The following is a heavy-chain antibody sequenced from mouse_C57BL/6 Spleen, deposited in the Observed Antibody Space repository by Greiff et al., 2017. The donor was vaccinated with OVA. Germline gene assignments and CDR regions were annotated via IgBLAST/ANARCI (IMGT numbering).Heavy chain of an antibody. CDR2: IDPSDSYT. D-gene: IGHD4-1*01. CDR1: GYTFTSYW. CDR3: ARGDTGTDY. Sequence: QVQLQQSGAELVKPGASVKLSCKASGYTFTSYWMQWVKQRPGQGLEWIGEIDPSDSYTNYNQKFKGKATLTVDTSSSTAYMQPSSLTSEDSAVYYCARGDTGTDYWGQGTTLTVSS. J-gene: IGHJ2*01. V-gene: IGHV1-50*01.